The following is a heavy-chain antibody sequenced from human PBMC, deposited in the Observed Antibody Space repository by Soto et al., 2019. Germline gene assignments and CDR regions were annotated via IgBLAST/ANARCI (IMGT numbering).Heavy chain of an antibody. CDR1: GGTFSSYA. V-gene: IGHV1-69*13. CDR2: IIPIFGTA. CDR3: ARDRGYSYGLDY. Sequence: SVKVSCKASGGTFSSYAISWVRQAPGQGLEWMGGIIPIFGTANYAQKFQGRVTITADESTSTAYMELSSLRSEDTAVYYCARDRGYSYGLDYWGQGTLVTVSS. D-gene: IGHD5-18*01. J-gene: IGHJ4*02.